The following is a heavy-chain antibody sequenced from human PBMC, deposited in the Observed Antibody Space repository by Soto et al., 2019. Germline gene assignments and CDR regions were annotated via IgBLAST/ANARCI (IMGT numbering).Heavy chain of an antibody. J-gene: IGHJ5*02. CDR2: IYYSGST. V-gene: IGHV4-59*08. CDR3: ARAAGYSSSRRNWFDP. CDR1: GGSISTYY. D-gene: IGHD6-13*01. Sequence: PSETLSLTCTVSGGSISTYYWSWIRKPPGKGLEWIGNIYYSGSTNYNHSHKSRVTISVDTSKNQFSLKLSSVTAADTAVYYCARAAGYSSSRRNWFDPWGQGTLVTVSS.